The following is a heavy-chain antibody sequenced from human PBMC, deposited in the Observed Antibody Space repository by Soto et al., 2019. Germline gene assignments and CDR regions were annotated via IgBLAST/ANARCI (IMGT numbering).Heavy chain of an antibody. D-gene: IGHD2-8*01. CDR2: IRNKANSYTT. CDR1: GLLLNDHY. Sequence: PGGSLRLSCTASGLLLNDHYIDWVRQAPGKGLEWVGRIRNKANSYTTQYAASVKGRFIISRDDSKNSLFLQINTLTSDDTAMYFCTSSNAASAQFYFGHWGQGTLVTVSS. V-gene: IGHV3-72*01. CDR3: TSSNAASAQFYFGH. J-gene: IGHJ4*02.